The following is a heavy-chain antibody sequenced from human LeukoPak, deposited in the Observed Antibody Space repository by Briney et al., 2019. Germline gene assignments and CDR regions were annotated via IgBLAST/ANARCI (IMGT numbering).Heavy chain of an antibody. D-gene: IGHD3-10*01. CDR3: ARPIQEYYYGSGSYYFDY. CDR1: GYTFTSYD. CDR2: MNPNSGGT. J-gene: IGHJ4*02. V-gene: IGHV1-2*02. Sequence: ASVKVSCKASGYTFTSYDINWVRQATGQGLEWMGWMNPNSGGTNYAQKFQGRVTMTRDTSISTAYMELSRLKSDDTAVYYCARPIQEYYYGSGSYYFDYWGQGTLVTVSS.